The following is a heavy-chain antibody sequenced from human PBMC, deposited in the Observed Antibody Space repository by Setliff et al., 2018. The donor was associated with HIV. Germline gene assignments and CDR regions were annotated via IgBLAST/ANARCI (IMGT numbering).Heavy chain of an antibody. V-gene: IGHV1-18*01. CDR2: ISPYNGNT. CDR1: GYTFSNYG. D-gene: IGHD2-2*01. J-gene: IGHJ4*02. Sequence: ASVKVSCKASGYTFSNYGISWVRQAPGQGLEWMGWISPYNGNTIYVQKLQGRVTITTDTSTSTAYMELRSLRSDDTALYCCARKPTGSPSDYWGQGTLVTVSS. CDR3: ARKPTGSPSDY.